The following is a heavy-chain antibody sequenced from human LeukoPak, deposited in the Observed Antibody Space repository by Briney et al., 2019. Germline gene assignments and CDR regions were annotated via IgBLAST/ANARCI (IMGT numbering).Heavy chain of an antibody. CDR2: IYYSGST. Sequence: SETLSLTCTVSGGSISSYYWSWIRQPPGKGLEWIGYIYYSGSTNYNPSLKSRVTISVDTSKNQFSLKLSSVTAADTAVYYCARHRYSSGWLVYWGQGTLVTVSS. V-gene: IGHV4-59*08. CDR1: GGSISSYY. J-gene: IGHJ4*02. D-gene: IGHD6-19*01. CDR3: ARHRYSSGWLVY.